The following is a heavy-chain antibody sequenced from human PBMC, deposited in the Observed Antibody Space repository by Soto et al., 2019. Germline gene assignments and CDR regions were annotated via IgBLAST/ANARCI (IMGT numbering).Heavy chain of an antibody. CDR2: ISSSSSYI. D-gene: IGHD5-12*01. CDR3: ASSQVSGYEVFDY. Sequence: GGYLRLSCAASGFTFSSYNMNWVRQAPGKGLEWVSSISSSSSYIYYADSVKGRFTISRDNAKNSLYLQMNSLRAEDTAVYYFASSQVSGYEVFDYWGQGTLVTVSS. V-gene: IGHV3-21*01. CDR1: GFTFSSYN. J-gene: IGHJ4*02.